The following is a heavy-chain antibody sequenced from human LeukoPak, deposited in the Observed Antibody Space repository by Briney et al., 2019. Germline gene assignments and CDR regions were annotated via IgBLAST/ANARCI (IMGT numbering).Heavy chain of an antibody. CDR3: ARRKAKTPNYFDY. J-gene: IGHJ4*02. V-gene: IGHV4-59*08. Sequence: GSLRLSCAASGFTVSSNYMTWIRQPPGKGLEWIGYIYYSGNTNYNPSLKSRVTISLDTSKNQFSLKLTSVTAADTAMYYCARRKAKTPNYFDYWGQGALVTVSS. CDR2: IYYSGNT. CDR1: GFTVSSNY.